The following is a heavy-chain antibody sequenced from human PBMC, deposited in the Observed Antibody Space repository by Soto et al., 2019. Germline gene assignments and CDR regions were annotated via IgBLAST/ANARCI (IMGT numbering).Heavy chain of an antibody. V-gene: IGHV3-7*03. J-gene: IGHJ4*02. D-gene: IGHD3-22*01. CDR2: IKKDGSEK. Sequence: QLVESGGGLVQPGGSLRLSCAASGLTFSNYWMSWVRQVPGKGLEWVANIKKDGSEKYYVDSVKGRFTMSRDNAKNSLYLQMNSLRAEDTAVYYCARGFYYDRSGYYADYWGQGTRVTVSS. CDR1: GLTFSNYW. CDR3: ARGFYYDRSGYYADY.